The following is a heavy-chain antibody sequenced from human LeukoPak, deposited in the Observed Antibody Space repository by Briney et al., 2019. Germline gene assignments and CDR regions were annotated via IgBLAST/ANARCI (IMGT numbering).Heavy chain of an antibody. V-gene: IGHV7-4-1*02. CDR3: VTMVRGVYMGGDWFDP. D-gene: IGHD3-10*01. Sequence: ASVKVSCKASGYTFTSYAMNWVRQAPGQGLEWMGWINTNTGNPTYAQGFTGRFVFSLDTSVSTAYLQISSLKAEDTAVYYCVTMVRGVYMGGDWFDPWGQGTLVTVSS. CDR2: INTNTGNP. J-gene: IGHJ5*02. CDR1: GYTFTSYA.